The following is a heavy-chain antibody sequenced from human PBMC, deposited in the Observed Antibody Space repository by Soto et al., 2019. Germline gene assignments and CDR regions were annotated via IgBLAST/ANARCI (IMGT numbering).Heavy chain of an antibody. CDR1: GLTFSSYA. Sequence: PGGSLRLSCAASGLTFSSYAMSWVRQAPGEGLGWVSAISGSGASKFYADSVKGRFTVSRDNSKSTLYLQMNGLRAEDTAVYYCAKVISGWYYDDWGQGTLVTVSS. J-gene: IGHJ4*02. D-gene: IGHD6-19*01. CDR2: ISGSGASK. V-gene: IGHV3-23*01. CDR3: AKVISGWYYDD.